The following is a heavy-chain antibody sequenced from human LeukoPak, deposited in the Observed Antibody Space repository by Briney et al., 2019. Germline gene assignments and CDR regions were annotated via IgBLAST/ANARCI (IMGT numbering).Heavy chain of an antibody. J-gene: IGHJ5*02. Sequence: ASVKVSCKTSGYTFIRHWMHWVRQAPGQGLEWMGIINPKDGATDFAQGFQGRVTMTTDTSTSTVYMELSSLGSEDTAVYYCARDHSNEMCGGDCFASWFDPWGQGTLVTVSS. CDR2: INPKDGAT. D-gene: IGHD2-21*02. CDR3: ARDHSNEMCGGDCFASWFDP. CDR1: GYTFIRHW. V-gene: IGHV1-46*01.